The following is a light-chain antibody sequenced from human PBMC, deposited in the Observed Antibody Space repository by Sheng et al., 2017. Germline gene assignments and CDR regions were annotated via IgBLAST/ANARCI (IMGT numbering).Light chain of an antibody. CDR2: GNS. J-gene: IGLJ1*01. Sequence: QSVLTQPPSVSGAPGQRVTISCTGSSSNIGAGYDVHWYQQLPGTAPKXLIYGNSNRPSGVPDRFSGSKSGTSASLAITGLQAEDEADYYCQSYDSSLSGYVFGTGTKVTVL. CDR1: SSNIGAGYD. CDR3: QSYDSSLSGYV. V-gene: IGLV1-40*01.